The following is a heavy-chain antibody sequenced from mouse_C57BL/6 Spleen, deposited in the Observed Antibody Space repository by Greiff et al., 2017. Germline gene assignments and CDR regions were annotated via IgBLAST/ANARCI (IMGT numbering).Heavy chain of an antibody. CDR3: ARSTDYSTPWFAY. D-gene: IGHD2-5*01. CDR1: GYIFTSYW. J-gene: IGHJ3*01. Sequence: VQLQQPGAELVKPGASVKLSCKASGYIFTSYWMHWVKQRPGQGLEWIGMIHPNSGSTNYNEKFKSKATLTVDKSSSTAYMQLSSLTSEDSAVYYCARSTDYSTPWFAYWGQGTLVTVSA. V-gene: IGHV1-64*01. CDR2: IHPNSGST.